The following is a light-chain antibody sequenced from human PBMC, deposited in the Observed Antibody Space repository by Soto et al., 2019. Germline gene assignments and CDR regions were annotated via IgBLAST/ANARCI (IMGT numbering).Light chain of an antibody. V-gene: IGKV3-20*01. CDR1: QRFNSNY. CDR3: QQYGSSLTWT. J-gene: IGKJ1*01. CDR2: AAT. Sequence: EVEVTQSPGTVSLSPGERATRSCRASQRFNSNYLAWYQQKPGQAPRLLIDAATSRATGIPDMLSGSGCGTDFSLPISRLKPEDFAAYYCQQYGSSLTWTFGQGTKVEI.